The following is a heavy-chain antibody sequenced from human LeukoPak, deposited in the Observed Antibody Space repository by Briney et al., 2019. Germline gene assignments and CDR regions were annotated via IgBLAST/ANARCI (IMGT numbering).Heavy chain of an antibody. D-gene: IGHD3-3*01. CDR2: IYYSGST. CDR3: ARLPVLRFLEWLLFSWFDP. J-gene: IGHJ5*02. CDR1: GGSISSGGYY. Sequence: SETLSLTCTVSGGSISSGGYYWSWIRQHPGKGLEWIVYIYYSGSTYYNPSLKSRVTISVDTSKNQFSLKLSSVTAADTAVYYCARLPVLRFLEWLLFSWFDPWGQGTLVTVSS. V-gene: IGHV4-31*03.